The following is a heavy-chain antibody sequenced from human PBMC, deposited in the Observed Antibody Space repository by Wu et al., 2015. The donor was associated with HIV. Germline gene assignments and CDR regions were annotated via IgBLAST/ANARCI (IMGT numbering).Heavy chain of an antibody. Sequence: QVQLVQSGAEVKKPGASVKVSCKASGYTFTNYYIHWVRQAPGQGLEWMGIINPGAGSTIYGQKLQVRVTMTRDTSTSTVYMELSSLTSEDAAVYYCARAPPLEDSSGYYFLDYWGQGTLVTVSS. CDR3: ARAPPLEDSSGYYFLDY. CDR2: INPGAGST. CDR1: GYTFTNYY. D-gene: IGHD3-22*01. V-gene: IGHV1-46*04. J-gene: IGHJ4*02.